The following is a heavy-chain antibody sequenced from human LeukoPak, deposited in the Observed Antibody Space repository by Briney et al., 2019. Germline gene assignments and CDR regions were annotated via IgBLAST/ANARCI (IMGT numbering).Heavy chain of an antibody. Sequence: SETLSLTCTVSGGSISSSRYYWGWIRQPPGKGLEWIGSIDYSGSTYYNPSLKSRVIISVDTSKTQVSLKLSSVTAADTAVYYCARAGWIQLWLSRWFDPWGQGTLVTVSS. V-gene: IGHV4-39*07. CDR1: GGSISSSRYY. CDR2: IDYSGST. J-gene: IGHJ5*02. CDR3: ARAGWIQLWLSRWFDP. D-gene: IGHD5-18*01.